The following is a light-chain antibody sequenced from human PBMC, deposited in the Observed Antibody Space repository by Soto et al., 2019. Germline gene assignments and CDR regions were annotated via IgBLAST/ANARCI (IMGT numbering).Light chain of an antibody. CDR3: QQYGSSPA. V-gene: IGKV3-20*01. CDR2: GAS. CDR1: QSVSSSY. J-gene: IGKJ4*01. Sequence: EIVLTQSPGTLSLSPGERATLSCRASQSVSSSYLAWYQQKPGQAPRLLFYGASSRATGIPDRFSGSGSGTDFTLTISRLEPEDFALYYCQQYGSSPAFGGGTKVEIK.